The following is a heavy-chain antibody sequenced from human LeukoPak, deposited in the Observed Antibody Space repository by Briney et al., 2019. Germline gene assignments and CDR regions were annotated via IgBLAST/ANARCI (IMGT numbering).Heavy chain of an antibody. CDR2: ISSSGSTI. V-gene: IGHV3-48*03. J-gene: IGHJ4*02. CDR1: GFTFSSYE. D-gene: IGHD3-10*01. Sequence: GGSLRLSCAASGFTFSSYEMNWVRQAPGKGLEWVSYISSSGSTIYYADSMKGRFTISRDNAKNSLYLQMNSLRAEDTAVYYCASALSDYYGSGSSDYWGQGTLVTVSS. CDR3: ASALSDYYGSGSSDY.